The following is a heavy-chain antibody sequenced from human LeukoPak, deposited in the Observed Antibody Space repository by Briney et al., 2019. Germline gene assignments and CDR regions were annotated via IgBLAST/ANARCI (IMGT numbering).Heavy chain of an antibody. Sequence: QPGGSLRLSCAASGFTFSSYEMNWVRQAPGKGLEWVSYISSSGSTIYYADSVKGRFTISRDNAKNSLYLQMNSLRAEDTAVYYCARAQYWGFKIDWYFDLWGRGTLVTVSS. CDR1: GFTFSSYE. J-gene: IGHJ2*01. CDR2: ISSSGSTI. CDR3: ARAQYWGFKIDWYFDL. D-gene: IGHD7-27*01. V-gene: IGHV3-48*03.